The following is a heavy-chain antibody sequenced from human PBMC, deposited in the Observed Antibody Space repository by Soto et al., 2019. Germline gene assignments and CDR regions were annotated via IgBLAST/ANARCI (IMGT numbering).Heavy chain of an antibody. Sequence: EEQLVESGGGLVQPGGSLRLSCAVSGFTFRRDWMNWVRQAPGKGLEWVAHTNQDGSEKYYADSVKGRFTIFRDNAKNSLYLQRKSLRAEETAVYYCSGGVGDAVWGQGTLVTVS. CDR3: SGGVGDAV. CDR2: TNQDGSEK. D-gene: IGHD1-26*01. CDR1: GFTFRRDW. J-gene: IGHJ4*02. V-gene: IGHV3-7*04.